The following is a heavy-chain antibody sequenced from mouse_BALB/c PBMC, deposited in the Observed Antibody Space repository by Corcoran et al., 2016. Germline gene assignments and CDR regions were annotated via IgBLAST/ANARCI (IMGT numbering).Heavy chain of an antibody. CDR3: TRAYYYGSSYDAMDY. Sequence: EVQLQQSGPELVKPGASMKISCKASGYSFTGYTMNWVKQSHGKNLEWIGLINPYNGGTSYNQKFKGKATLTVDKSSSTAYMELLSLTSEDSAIYYCTRAYYYGSSYDAMDYWGQGTSVTVSS. V-gene: IGHV1-18*01. J-gene: IGHJ4*01. CDR1: GYSFTGYT. CDR2: INPYNGGT. D-gene: IGHD1-1*01.